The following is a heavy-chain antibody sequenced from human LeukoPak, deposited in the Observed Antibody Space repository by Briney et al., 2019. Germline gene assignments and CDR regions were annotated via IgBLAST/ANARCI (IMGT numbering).Heavy chain of an antibody. D-gene: IGHD5-18*01. J-gene: IGHJ6*03. V-gene: IGHV4-59*02. CDR1: GGSGSSDS. Sequence: PSETLSLTCTVSGGSGSSDSWSWIRQPPGQGLEWIGYISYSGSTSYNPSLKSRVTIPVDPSKCQSSLYYCARRTRSFSYTYGDAYYYYYMDVWGKGTTVIVS. CDR3: DAYYYYYMDV. CDR2: ISYSGST.